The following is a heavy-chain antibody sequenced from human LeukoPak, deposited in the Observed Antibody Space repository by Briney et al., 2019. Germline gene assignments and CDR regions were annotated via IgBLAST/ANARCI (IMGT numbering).Heavy chain of an antibody. D-gene: IGHD2-15*01. J-gene: IGHJ6*03. CDR3: ARDQGWDIVLVVAATASPKNYMDV. V-gene: IGHV1-46*01. CDR2: INPSGGST. CDR1: GYTFTSYY. Sequence: GASVKVSCKASGYTFTSYYMHWVRQAPGQGLEWMGIINPSGGSTSYAQKFQGRVTMTRDMSTSTVYMELSSLRSEDTAVYYCARDQGWDIVLVVAATASPKNYMDVWGKGTTVTVSS.